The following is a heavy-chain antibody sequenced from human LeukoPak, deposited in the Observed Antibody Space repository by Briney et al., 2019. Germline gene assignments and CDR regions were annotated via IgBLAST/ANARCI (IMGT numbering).Heavy chain of an antibody. CDR1: GNSISSGYY. V-gene: IGHV4-38-2*02. Sequence: SETLSLTCTVSGNSISSGYYWGWIRQPPGKGLEWIGIIYHTGTTYYNSSLKSRVTISVDTSKNQFSLKLNSVTAADTAVYYCARTSLYYYYYMDVWGKGTTVTVSS. J-gene: IGHJ6*03. CDR3: ARTSLYYYYYMDV. CDR2: IYHTGTT.